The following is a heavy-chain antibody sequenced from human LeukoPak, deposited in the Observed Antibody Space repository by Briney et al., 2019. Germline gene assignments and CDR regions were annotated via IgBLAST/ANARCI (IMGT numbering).Heavy chain of an antibody. Sequence: GGSLRLSCATSGFTFSDYYMSWIRQAPGKGLEWVSYISSSGSTIYYADSVKGRFTISRDNAKNSLYLQMNSLRAEDTAVYYCARDHGSANYYGSGSYYMDVRGKGTTVTVSS. J-gene: IGHJ6*03. CDR3: ARDHGSANYYGSGSYYMDV. CDR1: GFTFSDYY. V-gene: IGHV3-11*04. D-gene: IGHD3-10*01. CDR2: ISSSGSTI.